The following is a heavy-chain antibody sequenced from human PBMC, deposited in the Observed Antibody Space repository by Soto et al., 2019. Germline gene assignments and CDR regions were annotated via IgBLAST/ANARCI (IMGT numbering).Heavy chain of an antibody. CDR1: WFTLSTYA. Sequence: GGAVKGSPQGSWFTLSTYAMHLGRQAPGQGLEWMGWISAYNGNTNYAQKLQGRVTMTTDTSTSTAYMELRSLRSDDTAVYYCARSPPFDYSDNFDYWGKGTLVTVAS. V-gene: IGHV1-18*01. D-gene: IGHD4-17*01. J-gene: IGHJ4*02. CDR3: ARSPPFDYSDNFDY. CDR2: ISAYNGNT.